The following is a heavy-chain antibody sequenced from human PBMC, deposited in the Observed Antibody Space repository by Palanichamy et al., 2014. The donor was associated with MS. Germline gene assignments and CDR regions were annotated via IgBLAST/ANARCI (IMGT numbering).Heavy chain of an antibody. CDR3: AXGGPSSKYFDY. V-gene: IGHV4-59*01. CDR2: IYNSGGT. CDR1: GGPISSDY. D-gene: IGHD3-16*01. J-gene: IGHJ4*02. Sequence: QVQLQESGPGLVKPSETLSLTCTVSGGPISSDYWSWIRQPPGKGLEWIGYIYNSGGTNYNSSLQSRVTMSLDTSKNQFSLKLSSVTAADTAAYYCAXGGPSSKYFDYWGQGTLVTVSS.